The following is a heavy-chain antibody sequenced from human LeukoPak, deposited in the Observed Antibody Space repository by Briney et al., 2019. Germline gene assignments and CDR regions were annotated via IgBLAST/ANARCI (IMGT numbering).Heavy chain of an antibody. CDR3: AREDVVVPAGGRLGFDP. D-gene: IGHD2-2*01. CDR1: GGSITGYY. Sequence: PSETLSLTCTVSGGSITGYYWTWIRQPAGKGLEWIGRVSDTGRAYYNPSLKSRVTISVDTSKNQFSLKLSSVTAADTAVYYCAREDVVVPAGGRLGFDPWGQGTLVTVSS. CDR2: VSDTGRA. J-gene: IGHJ5*02. V-gene: IGHV4-4*07.